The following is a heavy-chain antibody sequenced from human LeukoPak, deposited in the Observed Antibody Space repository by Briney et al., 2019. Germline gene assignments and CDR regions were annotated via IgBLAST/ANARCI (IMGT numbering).Heavy chain of an antibody. CDR2: MYYSGDT. D-gene: IGHD1/OR15-1a*01. V-gene: IGHV4-39*01. Sequence: SETLSLSCTVSGGSISSSSDYWGWIRQPPGNGLKWIASMYYSGDTYYNPSLNSRVIISVDTSSNQFPLKLSSVNAADTAVYHCARNTPHPEHTDYWGQGAMVTVSS. J-gene: IGHJ4*02. CDR1: GGSISSSSDY. CDR3: ARNTPHPEHTDY.